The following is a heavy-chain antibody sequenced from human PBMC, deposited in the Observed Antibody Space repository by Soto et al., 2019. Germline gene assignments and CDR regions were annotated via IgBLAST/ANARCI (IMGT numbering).Heavy chain of an antibody. D-gene: IGHD6-25*01. J-gene: IGHJ4*02. CDR1: GGSISSSSYY. V-gene: IGHV4-39*01. CDR3: ARPTDSSDQTDY. Sequence: QLQLQESGPGLVKPSETLSLTCTVSGGSISSSSYYWGWIRQPPGKGLEWIGSIYYSGSTYYNPSLKSRVTISVDTSKNQFSLKLSSVTAADTAVYYCARPTDSSDQTDYWGQGTLVTVSS. CDR2: IYYSGST.